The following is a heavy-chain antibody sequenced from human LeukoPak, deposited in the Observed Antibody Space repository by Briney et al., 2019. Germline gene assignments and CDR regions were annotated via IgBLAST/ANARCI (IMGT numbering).Heavy chain of an antibody. J-gene: IGHJ6*02. CDR1: GFTFSSYS. Sequence: GGSLRLSCAASGFTFSSYSMNWVRQAPGKGLEWVSSISSSSSYIYYADSAKGRFTISRDNAKNSLYLQMNSLRAEDTAVYYCAREKDIVVVPAAYYYGMDVWGQGTTVTVSS. V-gene: IGHV3-21*01. D-gene: IGHD2-2*01. CDR3: AREKDIVVVPAAYYYGMDV. CDR2: ISSSSSYI.